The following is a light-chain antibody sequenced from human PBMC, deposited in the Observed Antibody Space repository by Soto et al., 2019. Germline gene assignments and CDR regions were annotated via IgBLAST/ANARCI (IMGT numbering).Light chain of an antibody. V-gene: IGKV3-20*01. CDR2: GAS. CDR3: QQYGRSVPIT. J-gene: IGKJ5*01. Sequence: EIVLTQSPGTLSLSPGESATLSCRASQSITNNYLAWYQQKPGQAPRLLIFGASSRATGIPDRFSGSGSGTDFTLTINRLEPEDFAVYYCQQYGRSVPITFGQGTRLEIK. CDR1: QSITNNY.